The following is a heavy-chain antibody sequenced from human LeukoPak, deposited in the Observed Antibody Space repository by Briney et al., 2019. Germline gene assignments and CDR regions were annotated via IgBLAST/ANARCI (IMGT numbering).Heavy chain of an antibody. CDR1: GFTFSGHG. CDR2: ISGSGGST. CDR3: AKEMATTSGFDY. Sequence: GGSLRLSCAASGFTFSGHGMSWVRQAPGKGLEWVSAISGSGGSTYYADSVKGRFTISRDNSKNTLYLQMNSLRAEDTAVYYCAKEMATTSGFDYWGQGTMVTVSS. D-gene: IGHD5-24*01. J-gene: IGHJ4*02. V-gene: IGHV3-23*01.